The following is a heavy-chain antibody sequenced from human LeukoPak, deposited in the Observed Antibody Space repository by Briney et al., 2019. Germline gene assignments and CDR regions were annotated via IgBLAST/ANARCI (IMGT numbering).Heavy chain of an antibody. V-gene: IGHV3-21*04. Sequence: TGGSLRLSCAASAFSLNAYNMNWVRQAPGKGLEWVSSISYTGTYIYYADSVKGRFTISRDNAQNSLYLQMNSLRAEDTAIYYCVRDRGTYRPIDYWGQGTLVTVSS. CDR3: VRDRGTYRPIDY. D-gene: IGHD1-26*01. CDR1: AFSLNAYN. J-gene: IGHJ4*02. CDR2: ISYTGTYI.